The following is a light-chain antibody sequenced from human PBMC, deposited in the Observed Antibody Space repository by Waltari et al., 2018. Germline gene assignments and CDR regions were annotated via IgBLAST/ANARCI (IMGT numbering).Light chain of an antibody. CDR1: SSDVGSYDY. J-gene: IGLJ1*01. CDR3: CSYGGSYYV. CDR2: DVN. V-gene: IGLV2-11*01. Sequence: QSALTQPRSVSGSPGQSVTISCTGTSSDVGSYDYVSWYQQHPGKAPKVMIYDVNKRPSGVPDRFSGSKSGNTASLTISGLQAEDEAEYYCCSYGGSYYVLGTGTEVTV.